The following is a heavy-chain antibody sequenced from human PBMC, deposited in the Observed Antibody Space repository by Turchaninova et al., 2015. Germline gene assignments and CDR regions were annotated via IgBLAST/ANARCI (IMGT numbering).Heavy chain of an antibody. CDR2: INYLGST. D-gene: IGHD2-21*02. CDR3: ARAYCDGDCLASAGMDV. Sequence: QVYLLESGQGLVRPSETLSLTFTVPCGTMKPNYGNGYRQAPGKGLEVIGYINYLGSTSYNPSLQSRVTISIDLSKSHFSLKLNSATASDTAVYYCARAYCDGDCLASAGMDVWGQGTTVTVSS. V-gene: IGHV4-59*08. J-gene: IGHJ6*02. CDR1: CGTMKPNY.